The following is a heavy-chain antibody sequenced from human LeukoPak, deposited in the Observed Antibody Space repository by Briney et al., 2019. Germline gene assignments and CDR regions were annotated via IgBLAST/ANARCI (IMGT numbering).Heavy chain of an antibody. J-gene: IGHJ4*02. V-gene: IGHV3-23*01. CDR3: ARHRSSWLIDY. CDR2: ISDSGGNT. CDR1: GFTFNSYA. Sequence: GGSLRLSCAASGFTFNSYAMSWVRQAPWERLQWVSGISDSGGNTYYADSVRGRFTISRDNSKNALYLQMNSLRAEDTAVYYCARHRSSWLIDYWGQGTLVTVSS. D-gene: IGHD6-6*01.